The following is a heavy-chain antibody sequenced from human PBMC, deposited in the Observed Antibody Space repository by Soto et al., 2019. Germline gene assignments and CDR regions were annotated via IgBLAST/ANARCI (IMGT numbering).Heavy chain of an antibody. D-gene: IGHD1-26*01. Sequence: SETLSLTCAVSDASISNTDWWSWVRQPPGKGLEWIGEIYHSGTTNCDPSLKSRVTISLDKSKSLFSLTLTSLTAADTAVYYCAIPGAGDFDYWGQGXLVTVYS. V-gene: IGHV4-4*02. CDR3: AIPGAGDFDY. CDR2: IYHSGTT. CDR1: DASISNTDW. J-gene: IGHJ4*02.